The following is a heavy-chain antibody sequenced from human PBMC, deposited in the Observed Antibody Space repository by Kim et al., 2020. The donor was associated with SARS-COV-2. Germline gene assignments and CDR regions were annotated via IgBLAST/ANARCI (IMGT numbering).Heavy chain of an antibody. D-gene: IGHD6-13*01. CDR1: GFTFSSYD. CDR2: IGTAGDT. J-gene: IGHJ3*02. CDR3: ARSLNSGAAGQGISAFDI. Sequence: GGSLRLSCAASGFTFSSYDMHWVRQATGKGLEWVSAIGTAGDTYYPGSLKGRFTIFRENAKNSSYLQMNSLRAGDTAVYYCARSLNSGAAGQGISAFDIWGQGTLVTVSS. V-gene: IGHV3-13*01.